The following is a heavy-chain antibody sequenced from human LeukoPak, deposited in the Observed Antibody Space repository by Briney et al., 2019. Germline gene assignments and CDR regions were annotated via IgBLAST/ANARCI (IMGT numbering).Heavy chain of an antibody. V-gene: IGHV3-15*01. CDR3: TTDLLHPGLQYFDWLLPFDY. D-gene: IGHD3-9*01. CDR1: GFTFSNAW. Sequence: GGSLRLSCAVSGFTFSNAWMSWVRQAPGKGLKWVGRIKSKTDGGTTDYAAPVKGRFTISRDDSKNTLYLQMNSLKTEGTAVYFCTTDLLHPGLQYFDWLLPFDYWGQGTLVTVSS. J-gene: IGHJ4*02. CDR2: IKSKTDGGTT.